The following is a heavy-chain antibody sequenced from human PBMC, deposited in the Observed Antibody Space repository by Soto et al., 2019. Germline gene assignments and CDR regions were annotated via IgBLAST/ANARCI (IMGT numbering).Heavy chain of an antibody. D-gene: IGHD1-26*01. V-gene: IGHV4-61*01. J-gene: IGHJ5*02. CDR2: IYYSGST. Sequence: SETLSLTCTVSGGSVSSGSYYWSWIRQPPGKGLEWIGYIYYSGSTNYNPSLKSRVTISVDTSKNQFSLKLSSVTAADTAVYYCAREGAFLTSGWFDPWGQGTLVTVS. CDR1: GGSVSSGSYY. CDR3: AREGAFLTSGWFDP.